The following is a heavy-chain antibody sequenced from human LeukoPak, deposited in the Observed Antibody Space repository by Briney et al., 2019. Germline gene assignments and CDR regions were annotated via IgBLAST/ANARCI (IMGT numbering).Heavy chain of an antibody. D-gene: IGHD3-10*01. CDR3: AKDRSGRFGELLGLFDY. Sequence: GGSLRLSCAASGFTFSSYGMHWVRHAPGDGLEWEAVISYDGSNKYYADSVKGRFTISRDNSKNTLYLQMNSLRAEDTAVYYCAKDRSGRFGELLGLFDYWGQGTLVTVSS. CDR2: ISYDGSNK. J-gene: IGHJ4*02. CDR1: GFTFSSYG. V-gene: IGHV3-30*18.